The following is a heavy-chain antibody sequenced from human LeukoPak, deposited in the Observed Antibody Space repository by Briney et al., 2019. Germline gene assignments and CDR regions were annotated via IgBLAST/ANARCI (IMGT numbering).Heavy chain of an antibody. CDR2: INHSGST. Sequence: SETLSLTCTVSGGSISSYYWSWIRQPPGKGLEWIGEINHSGSTNYNPSLKSRVTISVDTSKNQFSLKLSSVTAADTAVYYCARGRQGYFDYWGQGTLVTVSS. J-gene: IGHJ4*02. D-gene: IGHD6-25*01. CDR3: ARGRQGYFDY. V-gene: IGHV4-34*01. CDR1: GGSISSYY.